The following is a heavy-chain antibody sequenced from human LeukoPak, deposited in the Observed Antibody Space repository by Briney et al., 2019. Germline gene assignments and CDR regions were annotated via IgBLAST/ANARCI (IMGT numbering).Heavy chain of an antibody. Sequence: PGGSLRLSCAASGLTVSSNYMSWVRQAPGKGLEWVSVIYSDDSTYYADSVRCRFTISRDNSKNTLYLQMNSLRAEDTAVYYCARDGRVGATRLNIWGQGTMVTVSS. V-gene: IGHV3-66*02. CDR1: GLTVSSNY. D-gene: IGHD1-26*01. J-gene: IGHJ3*02. CDR3: ARDGRVGATRLNI. CDR2: IYSDDST.